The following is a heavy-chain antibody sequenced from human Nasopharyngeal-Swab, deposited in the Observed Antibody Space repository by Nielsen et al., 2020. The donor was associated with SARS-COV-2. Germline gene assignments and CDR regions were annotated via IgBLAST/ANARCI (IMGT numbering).Heavy chain of an antibody. J-gene: IGHJ4*02. CDR3: AKASNPAVAGDFDY. CDR1: GFTFDDYA. CDR2: ISWNSGSI. V-gene: IGHV3-9*01. D-gene: IGHD6-19*01. Sequence: SLKIFCAASGFTFDDYAMHWVRQAPGKGLEWVSGISWNSGSIGYADSVKGRFTISRDNAKNSLYLQMNSLRAEDTALYYCAKASNPAVAGDFDYWGQGTLVTVSS.